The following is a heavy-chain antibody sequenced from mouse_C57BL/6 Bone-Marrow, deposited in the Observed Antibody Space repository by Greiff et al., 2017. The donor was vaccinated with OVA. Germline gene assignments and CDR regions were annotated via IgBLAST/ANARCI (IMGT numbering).Heavy chain of an antibody. CDR3: TRGGHYYGSILYAMDY. CDR1: GYTFTSYW. D-gene: IGHD1-1*01. J-gene: IGHJ4*01. V-gene: IGHV1-5*01. CDR2: IYPGNSDT. Sequence: EVQLQQSGTVLARPGASVKMSCKTSGYTFTSYWMHWVKQRPGQGLEWIGAIYPGNSDTSYNQKFKGKAKLTAVTSASTAYMGLSSLTNEDSAVYYCTRGGHYYGSILYAMDYWGQGTSVTVSS.